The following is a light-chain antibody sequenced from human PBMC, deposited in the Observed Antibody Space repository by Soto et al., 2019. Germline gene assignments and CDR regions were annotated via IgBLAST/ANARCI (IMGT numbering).Light chain of an antibody. Sequence: DIQMTQSPSTLSASVGERVTITCRASQGISNYLAWYQQKPGKVPRLLIYGASTLKSGVPSRFSGSGSGTDFTLTISSLEPEDFAIYYCQQRTNWPPAFGQGTRLETK. CDR1: QGISNY. V-gene: IGKV1-27*01. CDR2: GAS. CDR3: QQRTNWPPA. J-gene: IGKJ5*01.